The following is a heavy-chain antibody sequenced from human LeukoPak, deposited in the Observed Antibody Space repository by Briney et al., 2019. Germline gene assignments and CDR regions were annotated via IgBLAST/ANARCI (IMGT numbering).Heavy chain of an antibody. V-gene: IGHV3-15*01. J-gene: IGHJ4*02. Sequence: PGGSLRPSCAASGFTFSNAWMSWVRQAPGKGLEWVGRIKSKTDGGTTDYAAPVKGRFTISRDDSKNTLYLQMNSLKTEDTAVYYCTRLGELSLYFDYWGQGTLVTVSS. D-gene: IGHD3-16*02. CDR2: IKSKTDGGTT. CDR1: GFTFSNAW. CDR3: TRLGELSLYFDY.